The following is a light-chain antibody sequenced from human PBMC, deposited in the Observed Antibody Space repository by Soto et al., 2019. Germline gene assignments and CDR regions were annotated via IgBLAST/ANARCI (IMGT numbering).Light chain of an antibody. V-gene: IGKV1D-12*01. J-gene: IGKJ1*01. CDR3: QQANTFPWT. CDR2: AAF. Sequence: DIPMTQSPSSVSASIGDRVIITCRASQSISSWLAWYQQKPGKAPQLLIYAAFNLHSGVPSRFSGSGSGTDFTLTISSLQPEDFATYYCQQANTFPWTFGQGTKVEIK. CDR1: QSISSW.